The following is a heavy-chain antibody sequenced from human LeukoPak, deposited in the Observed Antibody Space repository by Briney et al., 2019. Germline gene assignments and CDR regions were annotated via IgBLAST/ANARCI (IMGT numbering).Heavy chain of an antibody. J-gene: IGHJ3*02. Sequence: SETLSLTCAVYGGSFSGYYWSWIRQPPGKGLEWIGEINHSGSTNYNPSLKSRVTISVDTSKNQFSLKLSSVTAADTAVYYCATSSYYYDTGTAFDIWGQGTMVTVSS. CDR1: GGSFSGYY. CDR2: INHSGST. D-gene: IGHD3-10*01. V-gene: IGHV4-34*01. CDR3: ATSSYYYDTGTAFDI.